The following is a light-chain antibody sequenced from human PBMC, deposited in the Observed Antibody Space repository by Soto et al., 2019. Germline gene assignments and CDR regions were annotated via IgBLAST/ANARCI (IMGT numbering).Light chain of an antibody. V-gene: IGKV3-11*01. CDR1: QSVSSY. J-gene: IGKJ4*01. CDR3: QQRSNWPLT. CDR2: DAS. Sequence: EIVLTQSPATLSLSPGERATLSCRASQSVSSYLAWYQQKPGQDPRLLIYDASNRATGIPARFSGSGSGTDFTLTISSLEPEDFAAYYCQQRSNWPLTFGRGNKVEIK.